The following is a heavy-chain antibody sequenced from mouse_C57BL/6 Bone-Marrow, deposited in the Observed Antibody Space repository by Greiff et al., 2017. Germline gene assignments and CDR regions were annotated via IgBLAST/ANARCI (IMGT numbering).Heavy chain of an antibody. CDR2: ISSGGDYI. V-gene: IGHV5-9-1*02. Sequence: EVMLVESGEGLVKPGGSLKLSCAASGFTFSSYAMSWVRQTPEKRLEWVAYISSGGDYIYYADTVKGRFTISRDNARNTLYLQMSSLKSEDTARYYCTRVPYYYGSSYWYFDVWGTGTTVTVSS. J-gene: IGHJ1*03. D-gene: IGHD1-1*01. CDR1: GFTFSSYA. CDR3: TRVPYYYGSSYWYFDV.